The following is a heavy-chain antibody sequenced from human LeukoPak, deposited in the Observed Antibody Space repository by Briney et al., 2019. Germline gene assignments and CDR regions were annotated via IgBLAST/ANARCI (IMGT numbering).Heavy chain of an antibody. V-gene: IGHV4-31*03. Sequence: SETLSLTCTVSGGSISSSSYYWGWIRQHPGKGLEWIGYIYYSGSTYYNPSLKSRVTISVDTSKNQFSLKLSSVTAADTAVYYCARDHLGIKGDDAFDIWGQGTMVTVSS. J-gene: IGHJ3*02. CDR2: IYYSGST. CDR3: ARDHLGIKGDDAFDI. CDR1: GGSISSSSYY. D-gene: IGHD3-3*02.